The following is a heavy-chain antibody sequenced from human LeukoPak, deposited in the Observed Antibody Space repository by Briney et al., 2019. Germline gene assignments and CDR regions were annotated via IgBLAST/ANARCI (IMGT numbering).Heavy chain of an antibody. CDR2: IYPGDSDT. CDR3: ARRRRSSSYDFWSAYADY. CDR1: GYSFTTYW. Sequence: KSGESLKISCKRSGYSFTTYWIGWVRQLPGKGLEWMGIIYPGDSDTRYSPSFQGQVTISADKSISTAYLQWSSLKASDTAMYYCARRRRSSSYDFWSAYADYWGQGTLVTVSS. V-gene: IGHV5-51*01. J-gene: IGHJ4*02. D-gene: IGHD3-3*01.